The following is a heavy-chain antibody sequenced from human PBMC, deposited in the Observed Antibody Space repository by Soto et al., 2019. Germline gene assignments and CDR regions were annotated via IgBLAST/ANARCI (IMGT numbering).Heavy chain of an antibody. D-gene: IGHD6-19*01. J-gene: IGHJ4*02. Sequence: QVQLVESGGGVVQPGRSLRLSCAASGFTFSSYGMHWVRQAPGKGLEWVAVISYDGSNKYYADSVKGRFTISRDNSKNTLYLQMNCLRAEDTAVYYCAKDPGGQAVALDYLGQGTLVTVSS. CDR2: ISYDGSNK. CDR1: GFTFSSYG. CDR3: AKDPGGQAVALDY. V-gene: IGHV3-30*18.